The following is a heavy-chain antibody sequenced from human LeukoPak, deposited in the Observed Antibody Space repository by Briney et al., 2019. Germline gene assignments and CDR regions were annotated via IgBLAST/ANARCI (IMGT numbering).Heavy chain of an antibody. CDR3: ARALWDGDYAWVDAFDI. J-gene: IGHJ3*02. Sequence: GESLKISCQASGYPFGSYWIAWVRQMPGKGLEWMGIIYPGDSDTRYSPSFQGQVTISADKSISTAYLQWSSLKASDTAMYYCARALWDGDYAWVDAFDIWGQGTMVTVSS. CDR1: GYPFGSYW. D-gene: IGHD4-17*01. V-gene: IGHV5-51*01. CDR2: IYPGDSDT.